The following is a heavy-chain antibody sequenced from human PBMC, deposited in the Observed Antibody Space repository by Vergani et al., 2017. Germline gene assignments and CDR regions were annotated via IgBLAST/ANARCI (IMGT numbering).Heavy chain of an antibody. CDR2: IRSDESRR. CDR1: GFTFNSYG. D-gene: IGHD3-10*01. Sequence: QVQLVESGGGVVQPGGSLRLSCAASGFTFNSYGMHWVRQAPGKGLEWVASIRSDESRRYYGDSMEGPFTISRDNSKNTLYLQMKSLRPEDTAVYYCARGNYYGSGTYVDPWGQGTLVTVSS. V-gene: IGHV3-30*02. CDR3: ARGNYYGSGTYVDP. J-gene: IGHJ5*02.